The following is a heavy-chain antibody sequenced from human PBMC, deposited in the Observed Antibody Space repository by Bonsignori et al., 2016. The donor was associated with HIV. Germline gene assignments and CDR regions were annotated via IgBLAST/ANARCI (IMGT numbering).Heavy chain of an antibody. V-gene: IGHV4-38-2*02. D-gene: IGHD3-9*01. CDR3: ARDFDSIDY. Sequence: QVQLQESGPGLVKPSETLSLTCAVSGYSISSGYYWGWIRQTPGKGLEWIGSIYHSGSTYYNPSLKSRVTISVDTSKNQFSLKLSSVTAADTAVYYCARDFDSIDYWGQGTLVTGLL. CDR2: IYHSGST. CDR1: GYSISSGYY. J-gene: IGHJ4*02.